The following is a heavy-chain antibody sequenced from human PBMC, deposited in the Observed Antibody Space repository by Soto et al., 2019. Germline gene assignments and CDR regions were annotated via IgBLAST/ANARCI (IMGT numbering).Heavy chain of an antibody. V-gene: IGHV3-23*01. CDR1: GFNFGSYA. J-gene: IGHJ6*02. CDR2: SSPSGATT. Sequence: PGGSLRLSCVASGFNFGSYAMNWVRLAPGRGLEWVSTSSPSGATTYYTDSVKGRFTISRDNSQNTLYLQMNNLRGEDAAVYFCAKDQSPGNPYKGHYHFFYHALDVWGQGTTVTVSS. CDR3: AKDQSPGNPYKGHYHFFYHALDV. D-gene: IGHD3-10*01.